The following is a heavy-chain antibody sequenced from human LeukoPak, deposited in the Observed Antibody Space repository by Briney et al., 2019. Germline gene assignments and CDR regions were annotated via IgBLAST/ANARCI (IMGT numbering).Heavy chain of an antibody. CDR3: ARVIVGAAFDAFDI. CDR2: IYSSGST. CDR1: GFTVSSNY. Sequence: PGGSLRLSCAAPGFTVSSNYMSWVRQDPGKGLEWVSVIYSSGSTYYADSVTGRFTISRDNSKNTLYLQMNSLRAEDTAVYYCARVIVGAAFDAFDIWGQGTMVTVSS. J-gene: IGHJ3*02. D-gene: IGHD1-26*01. V-gene: IGHV3-66*01.